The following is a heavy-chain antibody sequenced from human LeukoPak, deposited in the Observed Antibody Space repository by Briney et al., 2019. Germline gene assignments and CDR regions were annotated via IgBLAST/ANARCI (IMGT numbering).Heavy chain of an antibody. Sequence: GASVKVSCKASGGTFSSYAISWVRQAPGQGLEWMGGIIPIFGTANYAQKFQGRVTITTDESTSTAYMKLSSLRSEDTAVYYCAIIYDYGDYGAYYYYMDVWGKGTTVTVSS. CDR1: GGTFSSYA. J-gene: IGHJ6*03. CDR2: IIPIFGTA. D-gene: IGHD4-17*01. CDR3: AIIYDYGDYGAYYYYMDV. V-gene: IGHV1-69*05.